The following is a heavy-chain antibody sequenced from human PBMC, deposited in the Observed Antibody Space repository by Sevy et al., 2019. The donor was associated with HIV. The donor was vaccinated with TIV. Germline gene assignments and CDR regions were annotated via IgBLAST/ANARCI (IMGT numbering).Heavy chain of an antibody. CDR2: ISSSSSYI. J-gene: IGHJ4*02. Sequence: GGSLRLSCAASGFIFSNYNMNWVRQAPGKGLEWVSSISSSSSYIYYAGSVKGRFTISRDNAKNSLYLQMNSLRAEDTAVDYCAGENYDYSEGYRLDYWGQGTLVTVSS. CDR3: AGENYDYSEGYRLDY. D-gene: IGHD3-3*01. CDR1: GFIFSNYN. V-gene: IGHV3-21*01.